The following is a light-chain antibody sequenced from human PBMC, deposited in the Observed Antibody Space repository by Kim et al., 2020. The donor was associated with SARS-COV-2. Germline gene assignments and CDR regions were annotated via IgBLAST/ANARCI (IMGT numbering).Light chain of an antibody. CDR1: RTVSTPF. CDR2: GSS. V-gene: IGKV3-20*01. Sequence: EIVLTQSPGTLSLSPGERATLSCKASRTVSTPFLAWYQQRPGQRPRLLISGSSTRATGIPDRFSGSSSGTDFTLTISRLEPEDFAVYYCQQYGTAPYTFGQGTKLEIK. J-gene: IGKJ2*01. CDR3: QQYGTAPYT.